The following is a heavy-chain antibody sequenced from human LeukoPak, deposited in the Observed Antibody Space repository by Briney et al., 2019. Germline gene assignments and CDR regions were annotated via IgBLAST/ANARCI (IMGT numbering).Heavy chain of an antibody. CDR1: GGSISSSNW. CDR2: IYHSGST. Sequence: SGTLSLTCAVSGGSISSSNWWSWVRQPPGKGLEWIGEIYHSGSTNYNPSLKSRVTISVDKSKNQFSLKLSSVTAADTAVYYCARGHYDILTGYYNGWYFDLWAVAPWSLSPQ. J-gene: IGHJ2*01. CDR3: ARGHYDILTGYYNGWYFDL. V-gene: IGHV4-4*02. D-gene: IGHD3-9*01.